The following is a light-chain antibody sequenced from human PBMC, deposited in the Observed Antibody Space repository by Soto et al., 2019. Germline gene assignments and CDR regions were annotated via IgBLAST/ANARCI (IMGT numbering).Light chain of an antibody. CDR2: AAS. V-gene: IGKV1-39*01. CDR3: QQSYSTLTWT. CDR1: QSISSY. Sequence: DIQMTQSPSSLSASVGDRVTITCRASQSISSYLNWYQQKPGKAPKLLIYAASSLQSGVPSRFSGSGSGTDFPLTISSLQHEDFATYYCQQSYSTLTWTFGQGTKVEIK. J-gene: IGKJ1*01.